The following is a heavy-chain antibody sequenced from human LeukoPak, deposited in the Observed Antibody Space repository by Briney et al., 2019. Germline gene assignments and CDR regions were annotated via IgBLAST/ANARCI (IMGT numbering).Heavy chain of an antibody. D-gene: IGHD6-19*01. Sequence: SETLSLTCTVSGGSISGHYWSWIRQPAGKGLEWIGRIYSSGSTNYNPSLKSRLTMSVDMSKNQFSLKLSSVTAADTAVYYCAKESSSGRTPYWGQGTLVTVSS. J-gene: IGHJ4*02. CDR2: IYSSGST. CDR3: AKESSSGRTPY. V-gene: IGHV4-4*07. CDR1: GGSISGHY.